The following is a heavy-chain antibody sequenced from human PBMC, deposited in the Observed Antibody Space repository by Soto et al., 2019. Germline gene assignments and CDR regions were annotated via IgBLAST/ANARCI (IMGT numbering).Heavy chain of an antibody. CDR2: MSGSGGHK. V-gene: IGHV3-23*01. Sequence: PXVCLRLSFAASGFIFNFYFRTWVRQAPGKGLEWVSGMSGSGGHKYYADSVKGRFTVSRDNSNSTLFLQMNSLRAEDTAVYYCARAVTQYFDSCGQRTLVTVSS. J-gene: IGHJ4*02. CDR3: ARAVTQYFDS. CDR1: GFIFNFYF.